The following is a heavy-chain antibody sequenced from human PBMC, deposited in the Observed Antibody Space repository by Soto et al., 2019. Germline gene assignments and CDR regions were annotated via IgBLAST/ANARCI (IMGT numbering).Heavy chain of an antibody. V-gene: IGHV4-59*01. D-gene: IGHD6-13*01. CDR3: ARVYTSSSGNWFDP. Sequence: PSETLSLTCTVSGGSISSYYWSWIRQPPGKGLEWIGYIYYSGSTNYNPSLKSRVTISVGTSKNQFSLKLSSVTAADTAVYYCARVYTSSSGNWFDPWGQGTLATVSS. CDR1: GGSISSYY. J-gene: IGHJ5*02. CDR2: IYYSGST.